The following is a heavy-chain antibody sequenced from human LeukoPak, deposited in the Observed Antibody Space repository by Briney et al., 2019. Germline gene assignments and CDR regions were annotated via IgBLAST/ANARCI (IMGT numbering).Heavy chain of an antibody. Sequence: GGSLRLSCAASGFTFSSYSMNWVRQAPGKGLEWVSYISSSSSTIYYADSVKGRFTISRDNAKNSLYLQMNSLRAEDTAVYYCAREGGGSVTMVRGVTKGWFDPWGQGTLVTVSS. V-gene: IGHV3-48*04. CDR3: AREGGGSVTMVRGVTKGWFDP. CDR1: GFTFSSYS. CDR2: ISSSSSTI. J-gene: IGHJ5*02. D-gene: IGHD3-10*01.